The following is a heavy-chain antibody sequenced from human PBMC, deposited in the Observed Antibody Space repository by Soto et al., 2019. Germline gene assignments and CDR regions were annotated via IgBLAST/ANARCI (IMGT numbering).Heavy chain of an antibody. J-gene: IGHJ5*02. CDR2: IYYSGTT. D-gene: IGHD2-15*01. CDR3: ASRYSHYSWFDP. Sequence: QVQLQESGPGLVKPSQTLSLTCTVSGGSISSSSYYWNWIRQHPGKGLEWNGYIYYSGTTYYNPSLKSRLNRSLDTSKNELSRKLSSVPAADTAVYYCASRYSHYSWFDPWGQGTLVTVSS. CDR1: GGSISSSSYY. V-gene: IGHV4-31*03.